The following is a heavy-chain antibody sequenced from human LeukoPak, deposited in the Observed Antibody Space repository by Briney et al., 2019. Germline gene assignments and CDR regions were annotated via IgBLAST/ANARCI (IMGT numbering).Heavy chain of an antibody. Sequence: SETLSLTRTVSGGSISSYYWSWIRQPPGEGLEWIGYIYYSGSTNYNPSLKSRVTISVDTSKNQFSLKLSSVTAADTAVYYCARSRGYDFWSGYPSFYYCYGMDVWGQGTTVTVSS. J-gene: IGHJ6*02. CDR1: GGSISSYY. V-gene: IGHV4-59*01. CDR3: ARSRGYDFWSGYPSFYYCYGMDV. D-gene: IGHD3-3*01. CDR2: IYYSGST.